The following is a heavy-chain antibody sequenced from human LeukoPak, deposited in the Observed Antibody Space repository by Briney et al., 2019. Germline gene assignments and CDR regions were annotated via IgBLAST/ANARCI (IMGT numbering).Heavy chain of an antibody. V-gene: IGHV3-7*01. CDR1: GFIFTSNR. CDR3: ARDKEGTFDY. Sequence: PGGSLRLSCAASGFIFTSNRMNWVRQAPGKGLEWVANIKHDGSEQIYVDSVKGRFTISRDNSKNTLYLQMNSLRAEDTAVYYCARDKEGTFDYWGQGTLVTVSS. J-gene: IGHJ4*02. CDR2: IKHDGSEQ. D-gene: IGHD1-1*01.